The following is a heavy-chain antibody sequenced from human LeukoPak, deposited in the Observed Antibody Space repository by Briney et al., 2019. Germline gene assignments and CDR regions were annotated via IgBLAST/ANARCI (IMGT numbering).Heavy chain of an antibody. Sequence: ETLSLTCAVYGESFSGYYWSWIRQPPGKGLEWVSAISGSGGSTFYADSVKGRFTISRDNSKNTLFLQMNGLRAEDTAVYYCAKDRSCSGSSCNVGSWGQGTMVTVSS. CDR1: GESFSGYY. CDR3: AKDRSCSGSSCNVGS. J-gene: IGHJ3*01. D-gene: IGHD2-2*01. CDR2: ISGSGGST. V-gene: IGHV3-23*01.